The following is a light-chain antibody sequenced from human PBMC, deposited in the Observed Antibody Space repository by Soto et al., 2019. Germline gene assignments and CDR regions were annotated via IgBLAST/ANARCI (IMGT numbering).Light chain of an antibody. J-gene: IGKJ5*01. Sequence: AIRMTQSPSSFSASTGDRVTITCRASQGISSYLAWYQQKPGKAPKLLIYAASTLQSGVPSRFSGSGSGTDFTLTISSLQPDDFATYYCQQYDNLPLTFGQGTRLEIK. V-gene: IGKV1-8*01. CDR3: QQYDNLPLT. CDR2: AAS. CDR1: QGISSY.